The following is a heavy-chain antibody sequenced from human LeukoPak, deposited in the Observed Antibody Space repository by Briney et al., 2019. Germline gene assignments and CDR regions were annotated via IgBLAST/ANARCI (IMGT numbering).Heavy chain of an antibody. D-gene: IGHD5-18*01. Sequence: SVKVSCKASGFTFTSSAMQWVRQARGQRLEWIGWTVVGSGNTNYAQKFQERVTITRDMSTSTAYMELSSLRSEDTAVYYCARSSGYSYAPDYWGQGTLVTVSS. CDR1: GFTFTSSA. CDR2: TVVGSGNT. V-gene: IGHV1-58*02. J-gene: IGHJ4*02. CDR3: ARSSGYSYAPDY.